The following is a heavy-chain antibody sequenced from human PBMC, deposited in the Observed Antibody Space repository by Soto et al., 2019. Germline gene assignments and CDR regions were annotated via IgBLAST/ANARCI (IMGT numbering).Heavy chain of an antibody. CDR1: GGSVSSGCYS. D-gene: IGHD5-18*01. Sequence: TLSLPFAVSGGSVSSGCYSWRWIRQPPGKGLEWIGYIYHSGSTYYNPSLKSRVTISVDRSKNQFSLKLSSVTAADTAVYYCARSAGPGSYGYWFDPWGQGTLVTVSS. V-gene: IGHV4-30-2*01. CDR2: IYHSGST. J-gene: IGHJ5*02. CDR3: ARSAGPGSYGYWFDP.